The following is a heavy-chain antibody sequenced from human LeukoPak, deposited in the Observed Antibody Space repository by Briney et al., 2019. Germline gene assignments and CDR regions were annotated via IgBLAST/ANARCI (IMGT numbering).Heavy chain of an antibody. Sequence: GGSLRLSCAASGFTFSRYGMHWVRQAPGKGLEWVAVIWYDGSNKYYAESVKGRFTTSRDNSKNTLHLQMNSLRAEDTAVYYCARDPPMYYYDEPGSRDAFDIWGQGTMVTVSS. D-gene: IGHD3-22*01. CDR2: IWYDGSNK. J-gene: IGHJ3*02. V-gene: IGHV3-33*01. CDR3: ARDPPMYYYDEPGSRDAFDI. CDR1: GFTFSRYG.